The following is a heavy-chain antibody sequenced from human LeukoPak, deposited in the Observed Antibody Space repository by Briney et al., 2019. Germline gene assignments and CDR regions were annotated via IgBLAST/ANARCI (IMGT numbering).Heavy chain of an antibody. V-gene: IGHV3-23*01. Sequence: GGSLRLSCAASGFTFSSYGMSWVRQAPGKGLEWVSAISGSGGSTYYADSVKGRFTISRVNSKNTLYLQMNSLRAEDTAVYYCAKTLWVAAAGTVFDAFDIWGQGTMVTVSS. D-gene: IGHD6-13*01. CDR1: GFTFSSYG. CDR3: AKTLWVAAAGTVFDAFDI. J-gene: IGHJ3*02. CDR2: ISGSGGST.